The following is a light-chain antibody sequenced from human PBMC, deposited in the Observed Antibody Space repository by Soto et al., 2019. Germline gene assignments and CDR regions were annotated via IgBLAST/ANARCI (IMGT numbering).Light chain of an antibody. CDR2: EVS. V-gene: IGLV2-14*01. J-gene: IGLJ2*01. CDR1: RSDVGGYNS. Sequence: QSALTQPACVSGSRGQSITISCTGTRSDVGGYNSVSWYQQHPGKAPKLIIYEVSHRPSGVSNRFSGSKSGNTASLTISGLQAEDEADYYCASYATSRPVVFGGGTKLTAL. CDR3: ASYATSRPVV.